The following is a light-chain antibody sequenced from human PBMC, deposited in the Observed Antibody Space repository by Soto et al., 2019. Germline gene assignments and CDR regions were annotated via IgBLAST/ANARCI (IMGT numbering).Light chain of an antibody. Sequence: EIGMTQSPATLSVSPGERATLSCRASQSVSSNLAWFQQNPGQAPRLLIYGASTRATGIPARFSGSGSGTDFTLTISSLQSEDFAVYYCQQYDNWPPYTFGQGTKLEIK. CDR2: GAS. CDR1: QSVSSN. V-gene: IGKV3-15*01. J-gene: IGKJ2*01. CDR3: QQYDNWPPYT.